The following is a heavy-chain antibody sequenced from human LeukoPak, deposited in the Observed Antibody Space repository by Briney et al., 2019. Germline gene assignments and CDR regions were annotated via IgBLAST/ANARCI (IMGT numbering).Heavy chain of an antibody. J-gene: IGHJ3*02. CDR3: ARASRGAFDI. CDR1: GGSFSGYY. D-gene: IGHD3-10*01. V-gene: IGHV4-34*01. Sequence: SETLSLTCAVYGGSFSGYYWSWIRQPPGKGLEWIGEINHSGSTNYNPSLKSRVTISVDTSKYQFSLKLSSVTAADTAVYYCARASRGAFDIWGQGTMVTVSS. CDR2: INHSGST.